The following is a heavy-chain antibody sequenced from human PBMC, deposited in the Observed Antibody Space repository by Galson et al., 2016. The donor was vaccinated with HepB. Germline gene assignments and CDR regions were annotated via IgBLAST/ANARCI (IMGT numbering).Heavy chain of an antibody. CDR2: SGSGGPT. Sequence: SLRLSCAASGFTFSSYATSWVRQAPGKGLEWVSSSGSGGPTHYADSVKGRFTISRDNSKNTLFLQMHSLRADDTAVYYCAKSVLEYDILTGYYRRGADYWGQGTLVTVSS. D-gene: IGHD3-9*01. CDR3: AKSVLEYDILTGYYRRGADY. J-gene: IGHJ4*02. CDR1: GFTFSSYA. V-gene: IGHV3-23*01.